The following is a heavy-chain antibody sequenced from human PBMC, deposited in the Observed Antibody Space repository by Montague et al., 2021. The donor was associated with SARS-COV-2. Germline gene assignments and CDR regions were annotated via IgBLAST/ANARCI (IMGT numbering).Heavy chain of an antibody. D-gene: IGHD3-9*01. J-gene: IGHJ5*02. CDR2: IYYSGST. CDR1: GGSISSSDYY. Sequence: TLSLTCTVSGGSISSSDYYWSWIRQPPGKGLEWIGYIYYSGSTYYNPSLKSRVTISVDTSKNQFSLKLSSVTAADTAVYYCASRYFDWSLPGGWFDPWGQGTLVTVSS. V-gene: IGHV4-30-4*01. CDR3: ASRYFDWSLPGGWFDP.